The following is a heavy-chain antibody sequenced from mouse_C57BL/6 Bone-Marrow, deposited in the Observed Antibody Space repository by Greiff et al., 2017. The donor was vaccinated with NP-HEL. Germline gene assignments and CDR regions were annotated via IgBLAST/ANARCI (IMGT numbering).Heavy chain of an antibody. V-gene: IGHV1-19*01. CDR1: GYTFTDYY. CDR2: INPYNGGT. CDR3: ARRVYFDY. Sequence: EVQLVESGPVLVKPGASVKMSCKASGYTFTDYYMNWVKQSHGKSLEWIGVINPYNGGTSYNQKFKGKATLTVDKSSSTAYMELNSLTSEDSAVYYCARRVYFDYWGQGTTLTVSS. J-gene: IGHJ2*01.